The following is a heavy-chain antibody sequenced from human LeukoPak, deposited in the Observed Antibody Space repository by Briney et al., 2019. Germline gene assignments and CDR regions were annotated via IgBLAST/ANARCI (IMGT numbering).Heavy chain of an antibody. Sequence: SETLSLTCTVSGVSISSSNSYWGWIRQPPGKGLEWIGSIYYSGNTYYNASLKSQVSISIDTSKNRFSLKLTSVTAADTAVYYCASIWLGGNWFDPWGQGTLVTVSS. CDR3: ASIWLGGNWFDP. V-gene: IGHV4-39*01. D-gene: IGHD3-10*01. CDR1: GVSISSSNSY. CDR2: IYYSGNT. J-gene: IGHJ5*02.